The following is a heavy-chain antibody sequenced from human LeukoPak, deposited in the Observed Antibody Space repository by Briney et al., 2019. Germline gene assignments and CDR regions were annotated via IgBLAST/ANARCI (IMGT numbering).Heavy chain of an antibody. V-gene: IGHV3-23*01. D-gene: IGHD2-2*01. CDR2: ISGSGGST. CDR1: GFTFSSYA. J-gene: IGHJ6*02. CDR3: ARIVVVPAASHGMDV. Sequence: GGSLRLSCAASGFTFSSYAMSWVRQAPGKGLEWVSAISGSGGSTYYADSVKGRFTISRDNSKNTLYLQMNSLRAKDTAVYYCARIVVVPAASHGMDVWGQGTTVTVSS.